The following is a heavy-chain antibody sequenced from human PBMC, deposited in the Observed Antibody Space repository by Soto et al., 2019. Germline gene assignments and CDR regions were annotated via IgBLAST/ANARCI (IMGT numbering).Heavy chain of an antibody. D-gene: IGHD2-21*02. V-gene: IGHV3-21*01. J-gene: IGHJ6*02. CDR3: AREETAWPLAYGLDV. Sequence: FRQAPGKGLEWVASIGTRGDIYYAESVKGRLTISRDNAKNSLSLEMDSLRVEDTGVYYCAREETAWPLAYGLDVWGQGTTVTVSS. CDR2: IGTRGDI.